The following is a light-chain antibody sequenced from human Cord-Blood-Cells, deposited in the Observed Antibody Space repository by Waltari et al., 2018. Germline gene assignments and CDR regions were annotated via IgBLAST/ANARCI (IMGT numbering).Light chain of an antibody. J-gene: IGLJ1*01. V-gene: IGLV2-8*01. Sequence: QSALTQPPSASGSPGQSVTLSCTGTSSDVGGYNYVSWYQQHPGKAHKLMIYEVSKRPSGVPDRFSGSKSGNTASLTVSGLQAEDEADYYCSSYAGSNNPYVFGTGTKVTVL. CDR1: SSDVGGYNY. CDR3: SSYAGSNNPYV. CDR2: EVS.